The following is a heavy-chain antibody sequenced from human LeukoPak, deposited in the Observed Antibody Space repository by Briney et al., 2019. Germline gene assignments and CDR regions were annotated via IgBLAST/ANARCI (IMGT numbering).Heavy chain of an antibody. J-gene: IGHJ4*02. V-gene: IGHV3-66*01. CDR3: ASGLRFSFDY. CDR1: GFTFSTYW. CDR2: IYSGGST. Sequence: PGGSLRLSCAASGFTFSTYWMSWVRQAPGKGLEWVSVIYSGGSTYYADSVKGRFTISRDNSKNTLYLQMNSLRAEDTAVYYCASGLRFSFDYWGQGTLVTVSS. D-gene: IGHD4-17*01.